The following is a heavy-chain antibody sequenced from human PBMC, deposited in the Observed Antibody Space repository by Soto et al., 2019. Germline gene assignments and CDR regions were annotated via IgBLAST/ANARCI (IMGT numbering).Heavy chain of an antibody. CDR3: ASGHYHYYYGMDV. CDR2: IYSGGST. CDR1: GFTVSSNY. Sequence: EVQLVESGGGLVQPGWYLRLSCAATGFTVSSNYMSWVRQAPGKGLELVSVIYSGGSTIYADSVKGRFTISRDNSKNTRYLQMNSLRAEDTAVYYCASGHYHYYYGMDVWGQGTIVTVS. J-gene: IGHJ6*02. V-gene: IGHV3-66*01.